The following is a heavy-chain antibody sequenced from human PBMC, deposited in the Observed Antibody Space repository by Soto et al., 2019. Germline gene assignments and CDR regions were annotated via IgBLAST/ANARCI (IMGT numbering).Heavy chain of an antibody. CDR2: ISGSGGST. V-gene: IGHV3-23*01. J-gene: IGHJ6*02. CDR1: GFTFSSYW. CDR3: AKYPSPLVGMDV. Sequence: HPGGSLRLSCAASGFTFSSYWMSWVRQAPGKGLEWVSAISGSGGSTYYADSVKGRFTISRDNSKNTLYLQMNSLRAEDTAVYYCAKYPSPLVGMDVWGQGTTVTVSS. D-gene: IGHD2-2*01.